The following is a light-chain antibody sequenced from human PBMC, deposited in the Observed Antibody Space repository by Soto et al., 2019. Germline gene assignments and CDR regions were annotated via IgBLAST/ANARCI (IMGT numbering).Light chain of an antibody. V-gene: IGLV2-23*02. CDR2: EVN. Sequence: QSALTQPASVSGSPGQSITISCTGTSSDVGRYNLVSWYQQLPGKAPKLIIYEVNERPSGISDRFSGSKSGNTASLTISGLQEEDEDDYFCCSYVGSSILMFGGGTTLTVL. J-gene: IGLJ3*02. CDR1: SSDVGRYNL. CDR3: CSYVGSSILM.